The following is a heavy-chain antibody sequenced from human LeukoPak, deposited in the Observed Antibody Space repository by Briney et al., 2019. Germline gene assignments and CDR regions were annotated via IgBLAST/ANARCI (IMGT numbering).Heavy chain of an antibody. D-gene: IGHD1-26*01. J-gene: IGHJ4*02. CDR3: ARGSDSGY. CDR1: GFTFTTYG. Sequence: GGSLRLSCAASGFTFTTYGMSWVRQAPGKGLEWVSVIYSGGSTYYADSVKGRFTISRDNSKNTLYLQMNSLRAEDTAVYYCARGSDSGYWGQGTLVTVSS. CDR2: IYSGGST. V-gene: IGHV3-66*01.